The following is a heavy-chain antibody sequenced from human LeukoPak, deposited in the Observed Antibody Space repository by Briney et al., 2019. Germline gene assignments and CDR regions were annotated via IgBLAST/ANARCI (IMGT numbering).Heavy chain of an antibody. D-gene: IGHD1-26*01. Sequence: PSETLSLTCTVSGGSISSSRYYWGWIRQPPGKGLEWIGSIYYSGSTYYNPSLKSRVTISVDTSKNQFSLKLSSVTAADTAVYYCAMRSSLSGSYSYFDYWGQGTLVTVSS. CDR3: AMRSSLSGSYSYFDY. V-gene: IGHV4-39*01. CDR2: IYYSGST. CDR1: GGSISSSRYY. J-gene: IGHJ4*02.